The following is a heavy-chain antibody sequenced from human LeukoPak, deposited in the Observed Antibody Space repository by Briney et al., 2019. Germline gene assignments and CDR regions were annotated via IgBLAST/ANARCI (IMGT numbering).Heavy chain of an antibody. CDR3: AREWYCSGGSCYSGAPDY. CDR2: ISAHNGNT. D-gene: IGHD2-15*01. CDR1: GGTFSSYA. J-gene: IGHJ4*02. Sequence: SSVKVSCKASGGTFSSYAISWVRQAPGQGLEWMGWISAHNGNTDYAQRFQGRVTMTTDTSTGTAYVELTSLRSDDTAVYYCAREWYCSGGSCYSGAPDYWGQGTLVTVSS. V-gene: IGHV1-18*01.